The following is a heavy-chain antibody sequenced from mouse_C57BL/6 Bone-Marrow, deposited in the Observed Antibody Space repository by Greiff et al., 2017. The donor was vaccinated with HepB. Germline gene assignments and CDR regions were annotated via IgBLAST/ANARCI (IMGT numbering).Heavy chain of an antibody. D-gene: IGHD1-1*01. CDR3: ARRGYYGSSSHFDY. J-gene: IGHJ2*01. CDR1: GFNFSDYG. Sequence: VQLQQSGGGLVKPGGSLKLSCAASGFNFSDYGMHWVRQAPEKGLEWVAYISSGSSTIYYADTVKGRFTISRDNAKNTLFLQMTSLRSEDTAMYYCARRGYYGSSSHFDYWGQGTTLTVSS. V-gene: IGHV5-17*01. CDR2: ISSGSSTI.